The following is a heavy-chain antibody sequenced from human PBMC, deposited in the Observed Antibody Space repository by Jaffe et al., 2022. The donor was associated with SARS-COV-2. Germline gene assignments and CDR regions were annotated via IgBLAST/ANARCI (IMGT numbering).Heavy chain of an antibody. D-gene: IGHD3-22*01. CDR2: IWYDGGNK. V-gene: IGHV3-33*01. Sequence: QVQVVESGGGVVQPGGSLRLSCGASGFIFRNYGMHWVRQAPGKGLEWVAVIWYDGGNKYYADSVKGRFTISRDNPKNTLFLQMNSLRAEDTAVYYCATLYSSGLYPDHWGQGTLVTVSS. CDR1: GFIFRNYG. J-gene: IGHJ4*02. CDR3: ATLYSSGLYPDH.